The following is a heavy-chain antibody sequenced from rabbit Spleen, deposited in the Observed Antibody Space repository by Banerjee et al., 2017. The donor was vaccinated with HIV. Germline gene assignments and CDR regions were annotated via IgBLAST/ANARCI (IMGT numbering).Heavy chain of an antibody. V-gene: IGHV1S40*01. Sequence: QSLEESGGGLVKPGASLTLTCTASGFSFSSSYWICWVRQAPGKGLEWIACINAGSSGSTYYASWVNGRFTISKTASTTVTLQMTSLTAADTATYFCARDTSSSFSSYGMDLWGPGTLVTVS. D-gene: IGHD1-1*01. J-gene: IGHJ6*01. CDR1: GFSFSSSYW. CDR3: ARDTSSSFSSYGMDL. CDR2: INAGSSGST.